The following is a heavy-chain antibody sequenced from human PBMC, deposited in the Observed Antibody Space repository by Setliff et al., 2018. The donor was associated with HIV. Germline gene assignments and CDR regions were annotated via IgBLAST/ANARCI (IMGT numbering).Heavy chain of an antibody. Sequence: PGGSLRLSCAASGFTFTSHAMTWVRQAPGKGLEWVSSMSRNTYYADSVKGRFTISRDNAESSVCLQMNSLRVEDTAVYYCARVEEAGTAQFYYYFYGMDVWGQGTTVTVSS. CDR1: GFTFTSHA. V-gene: IGHV3-21*01. CDR2: MSRNT. D-gene: IGHD6-19*01. CDR3: ARVEEAGTAQFYYYFYGMDV. J-gene: IGHJ6*02.